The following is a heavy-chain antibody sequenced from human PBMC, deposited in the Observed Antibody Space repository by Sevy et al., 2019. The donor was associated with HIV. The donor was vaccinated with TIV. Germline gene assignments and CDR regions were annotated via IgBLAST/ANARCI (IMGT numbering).Heavy chain of an antibody. CDR3: VREGAPYRNVRYCSGNNCYYNWFDP. Sequence: GGCLRLSCAGSGFTFSDYAMHWVRQASGEGLEWVAVISYDGSETYYADSVKGRFTISRDNSEDTLDLQMNGLRAEDTAVYYCVREGAPYRNVRYCSGNNCYYNWFDPWGQGTQVTVSS. J-gene: IGHJ5*02. CDR2: ISYDGSET. CDR1: GFTFSDYA. V-gene: IGHV3-30-3*01. D-gene: IGHD2-15*01.